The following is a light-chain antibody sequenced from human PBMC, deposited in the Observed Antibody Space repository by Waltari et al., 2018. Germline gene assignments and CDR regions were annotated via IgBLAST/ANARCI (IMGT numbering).Light chain of an antibody. CDR1: SGYSSTV. CDR2: VNSDGSH. CDR3: QTGGHGTWV. J-gene: IGLJ3*02. Sequence: LVLTQSPSASASLGASVTLTCSLSSGYSSTVIAWLQQQPGKGPRYLRKVNSDGSHRKGDDIPDRFSASNSGTEYYLTISSLQSEDEADYYCQTGGHGTWVFGGGTKLTVL. V-gene: IGLV4-69*01.